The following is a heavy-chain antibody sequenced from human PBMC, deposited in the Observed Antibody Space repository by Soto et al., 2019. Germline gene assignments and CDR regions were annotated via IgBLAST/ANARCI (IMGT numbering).Heavy chain of an antibody. Sequence: QVQLVQSGAEVKKPGASVKVSCKASGYTFTSYDINWVRQATGQGLEWMGWMNPNSGNTGYAQKFQGRVTMTRNTFISTAYMELSSLRSEDKAVYYCSRVEGGNAANWFDPWGQGTLVTVSS. CDR3: SRVEGGNAANWFDP. J-gene: IGHJ5*02. CDR2: MNPNSGNT. D-gene: IGHD2-15*01. V-gene: IGHV1-8*01. CDR1: GYTFTSYD.